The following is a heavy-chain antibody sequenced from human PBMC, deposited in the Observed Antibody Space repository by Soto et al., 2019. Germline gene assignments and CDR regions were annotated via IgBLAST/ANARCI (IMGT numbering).Heavy chain of an antibody. Sequence: EVQLLESGGGLVQPGGSLRLSCAASGFTFSSYAMRWVRQAPGKGLEWVSAISGSGGSTYYADSVKGRFTISRDNSKSTLYLQMNSLRAEDTAVYYCARRGSASDYDYWGKGTLVTVSS. CDR1: GFTFSSYA. CDR3: ARRGSASDYDY. J-gene: IGHJ4*02. D-gene: IGHD1-26*01. V-gene: IGHV3-23*01. CDR2: ISGSGGST.